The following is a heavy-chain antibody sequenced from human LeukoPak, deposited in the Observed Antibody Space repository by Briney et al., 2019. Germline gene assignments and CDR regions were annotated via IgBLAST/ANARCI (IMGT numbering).Heavy chain of an antibody. Sequence: PGGSLRLSCAASGFTFSSYSMNWVRQAPGKGLEWVSYISSSSSTIYYADSVKGRFTISRDNAKNSLYLQMNSLRAEDTAVYYCARDQGFYDILTGYMRSDAFDIWGQGTMVTVSS. CDR1: GFTFSSYS. CDR3: ARDQGFYDILTGYMRSDAFDI. D-gene: IGHD3-9*01. V-gene: IGHV3-48*01. CDR2: ISSSSSTI. J-gene: IGHJ3*02.